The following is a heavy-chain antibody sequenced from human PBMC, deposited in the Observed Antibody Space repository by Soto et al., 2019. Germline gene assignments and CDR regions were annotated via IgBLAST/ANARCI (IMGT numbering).Heavy chain of an antibody. J-gene: IGHJ3*02. V-gene: IGHV3-7*01. CDR2: IKEDGSEK. Sequence: EVLLVESGGDLVQPGGSLTLSCAASAFTFSGYWMAWVRQPPGKGLEWVANIKEDGSEKYYFVSVKGRFTISRDNAENSLFLQMKSLRAEDTAVYYCASYWHPGTFDSWGLGTMVTVSS. CDR1: AFTFSGYW. D-gene: IGHD2-15*01. CDR3: ASYWHPGTFDS.